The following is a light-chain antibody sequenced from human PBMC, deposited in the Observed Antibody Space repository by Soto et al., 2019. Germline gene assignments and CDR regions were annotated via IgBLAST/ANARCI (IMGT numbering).Light chain of an antibody. Sequence: EIILTQSPDTLSLSPGERATLSCRASQTVSSNYLAWCQQRPGQAPRLLIYDASSRAAGIPARFSGGGSGTDFTLTISSLEPDDFAVYYCQQRFAWPLTFGGGTKVEIK. CDR2: DAS. V-gene: IGKV3D-20*02. J-gene: IGKJ4*01. CDR3: QQRFAWPLT. CDR1: QTVSSNY.